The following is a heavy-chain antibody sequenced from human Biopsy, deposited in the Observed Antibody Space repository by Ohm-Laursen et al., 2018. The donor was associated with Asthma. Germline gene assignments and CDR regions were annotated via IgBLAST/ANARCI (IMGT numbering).Heavy chain of an antibody. CDR1: GFTFGNFW. Sequence: SLRLSCAASGFTFGNFWMSWGHQAPGKGLEWVAVISYDGSNKYYADSVKGRFTISRDNSKNTLHLQMNSLRAEDTAVYYCAKAREDIVVVVAVSDSWGQGTLVTVSS. D-gene: IGHD2-15*01. V-gene: IGHV3-30*18. CDR2: ISYDGSNK. CDR3: AKAREDIVVVVAVSDS. J-gene: IGHJ4*02.